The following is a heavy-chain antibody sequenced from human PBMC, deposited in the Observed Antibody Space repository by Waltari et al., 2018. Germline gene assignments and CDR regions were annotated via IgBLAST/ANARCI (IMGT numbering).Heavy chain of an antibody. J-gene: IGHJ4*02. CDR1: GFNFHNYA. Sequence: EVQLLDSGGGLVQPVGSLRLSCAASGFNFHNYAMTWVRQAPGKGVECVSVISVVCDILHYADSVKGRFTISRDNSKNMLYLQMNILRAEDTAVYYCAKYCLMGATRAFDYWGQGVLVTVSS. CDR3: AKYCLMGATRAFDY. D-gene: IGHD1-26*01. CDR2: ISVVCDIL. V-gene: IGHV3-23*01.